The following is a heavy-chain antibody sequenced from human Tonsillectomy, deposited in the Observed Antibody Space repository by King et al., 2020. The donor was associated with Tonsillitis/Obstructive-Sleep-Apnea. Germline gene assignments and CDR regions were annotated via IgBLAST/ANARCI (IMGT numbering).Heavy chain of an antibody. Sequence: VQLVESGGGVVQPGRSLRLSCAASGFTFSSYGMHWVRQAPGKGLEWVAVISYDGSNKYYADSVKGRFTISRDNSKNTLYLQMNSLRAEDTAVYYCAKGSYGFWSGWWWFDPWGQGTLVTVSS. J-gene: IGHJ5*02. CDR1: GFTFSSYG. D-gene: IGHD3-3*01. CDR3: AKGSYGFWSGWWWFDP. CDR2: ISYDGSNK. V-gene: IGHV3-30*18.